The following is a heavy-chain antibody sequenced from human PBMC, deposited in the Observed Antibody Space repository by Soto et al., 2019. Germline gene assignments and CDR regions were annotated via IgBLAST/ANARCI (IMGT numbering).Heavy chain of an antibody. CDR3: ARDPPSYDFVSLGRRYGMDV. D-gene: IGHD3-3*01. CDR2: IIPIFGTA. J-gene: IGHJ6*02. Sequence: GASVKVSCKASGGTFSSYAISWVRQAPGQGLEWMGGIIPIFGTANYAQKFQGRVTITADKSTSTAYMELSSLRSEDTAVYYCARDPPSYDFVSLGRRYGMDVWGQGTTVTVSS. CDR1: GGTFSSYA. V-gene: IGHV1-69*06.